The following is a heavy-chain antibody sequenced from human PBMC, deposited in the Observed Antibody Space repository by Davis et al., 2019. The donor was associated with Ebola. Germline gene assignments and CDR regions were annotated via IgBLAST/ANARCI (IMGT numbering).Heavy chain of an antibody. V-gene: IGHV3-7*01. CDR2: IKQDGSEK. J-gene: IGHJ4*02. CDR1: GFTFSSYW. Sequence: GESLKISCAASGFTFSSYWMHWVRQAPGKGLEWVANIKQDGSEKYYVDSVKGRFTISRDNDKNSLSLQMNGLRAEDTAVYYCARGPSTGNSFTYWGQGTLVTVSS. D-gene: IGHD4-23*01. CDR3: ARGPSTGNSFTY.